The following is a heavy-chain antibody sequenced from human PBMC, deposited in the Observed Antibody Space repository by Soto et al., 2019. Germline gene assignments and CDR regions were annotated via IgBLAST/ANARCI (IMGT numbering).Heavy chain of an antibody. CDR1: SGSISSGGYY. CDR2: IYYSGST. CDR3: ARLCYGDYGQASWFDP. J-gene: IGHJ5*02. Sequence: TLSLTCTVSSGSISSGGYYWSWIRQHPGKGLEWIGYIYYSGSTYYNPSLKSRVTISVDTSKNQFSLKLSSVTAADTAVYYCARLCYGDYGQASWFDPWGQGTLVTVSS. V-gene: IGHV4-31*03. D-gene: IGHD4-17*01.